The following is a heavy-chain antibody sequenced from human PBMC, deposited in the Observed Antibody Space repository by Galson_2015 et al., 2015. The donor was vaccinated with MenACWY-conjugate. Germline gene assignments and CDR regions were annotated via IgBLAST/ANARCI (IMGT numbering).Heavy chain of an antibody. CDR2: INPYGGST. CDR3: ARGRGSYYYGMDV. V-gene: IGHV1-46*02. J-gene: IGHJ6*02. D-gene: IGHD1-26*01. CDR1: GYTFNTYY. Sequence: SVKVSCKASGYTFNTYYMHWVRQAPGQGLEWVGIINPYGGSTTYAQKFQGRVTMTRDTSTSTVYMELSSLRSEDTAVYYCARGRGSYYYGMDVWGQGTTVTASS.